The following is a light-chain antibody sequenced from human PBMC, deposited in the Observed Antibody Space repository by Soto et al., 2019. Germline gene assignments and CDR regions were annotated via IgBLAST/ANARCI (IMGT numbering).Light chain of an antibody. J-gene: IGKJ2*01. CDR3: QQYGSSPRT. V-gene: IGKV3-20*01. CDR1: QSISSNY. Sequence: EIVLTQSPGTLSLSPGEGATLSCRANQSISSNYLAWYQQKPGQAPRLLICGASSRASGIPDRFSGSGSGTDLTLTINRLEPEDFAVYYCQQYGSSPRTFGQGTKLEIK. CDR2: GAS.